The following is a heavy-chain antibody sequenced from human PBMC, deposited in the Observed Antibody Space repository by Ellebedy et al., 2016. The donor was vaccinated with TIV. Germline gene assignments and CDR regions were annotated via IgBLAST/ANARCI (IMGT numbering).Heavy chain of an antibody. Sequence: GESLKISCAASGFTVSSNYMSWVRQAPGKGLEWVSVIYSGGSTYYADSVKGRFTISRDNSKNTLYLQMNSLRAEDTAVYYCARDHVSGWALGFWGQGTLVTVSS. V-gene: IGHV3-53*01. CDR2: IYSGGST. D-gene: IGHD6-19*01. CDR1: GFTVSSNY. CDR3: ARDHVSGWALGF. J-gene: IGHJ4*02.